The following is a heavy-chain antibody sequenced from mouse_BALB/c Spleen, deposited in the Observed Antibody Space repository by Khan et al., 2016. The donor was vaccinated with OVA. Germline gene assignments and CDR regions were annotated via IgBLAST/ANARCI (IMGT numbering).Heavy chain of an antibody. J-gene: IGHJ2*01. CDR3: ARVYGGDFDY. Sequence: EVKLEVSGPGLVKPSQSLSLTCTVTGYSIASDYAWNWIRQFPGNKLEWMGFISYSGNTNYNPSLKSRISITRDTSKNQFFLQLNSVTSEDTATYYCARVYGGDFDYWGQGTTLTVSS. CDR2: ISYSGNT. D-gene: IGHD1-1*01. V-gene: IGHV3-2*02. CDR1: GYSIASDYA.